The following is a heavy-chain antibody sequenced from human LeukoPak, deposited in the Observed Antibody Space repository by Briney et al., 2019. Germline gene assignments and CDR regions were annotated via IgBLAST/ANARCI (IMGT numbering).Heavy chain of an antibody. D-gene: IGHD3-22*01. V-gene: IGHV4-39*01. J-gene: IGHJ3*02. CDR1: GGSISSSSYY. Sequence: SETLSLTCTVSGGSISSSSYYWGWIRQPPGKGLEWIGTIYYSGSTYYNPSLKSRVTISVDTSKNQFSLKLSSVTAADTAVYYCARHSRLGLLREAFDIWGQGTMVTVSS. CDR2: IYYSGST. CDR3: ARHSRLGLLREAFDI.